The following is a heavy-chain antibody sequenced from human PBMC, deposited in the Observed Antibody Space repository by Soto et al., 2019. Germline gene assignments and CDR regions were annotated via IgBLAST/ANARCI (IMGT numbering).Heavy chain of an antibody. CDR1: GGSFSGYY. Sequence: SETLSLTCAVYGGSFSGYYWSWIRQPPGKGLEWIGEINRSGSTNYNPSLKSRVTISVDTSKDQFSLKLSSVTAADTAVYYCARGGALLRFLEWFSLGWFDPWGQGTLVTVSS. CDR3: ARGGALLRFLEWFSLGWFDP. D-gene: IGHD3-3*01. J-gene: IGHJ5*02. CDR2: INRSGST. V-gene: IGHV4-34*01.